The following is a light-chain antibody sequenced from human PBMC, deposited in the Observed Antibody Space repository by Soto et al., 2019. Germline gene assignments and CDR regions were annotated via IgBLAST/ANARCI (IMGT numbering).Light chain of an antibody. CDR3: QQYNEYPYT. J-gene: IGKJ2*01. CDR2: RAS. CDR1: QSISTY. Sequence: DIQMTQSPSTLSASVGDRVSITCRASQSISTYLAWYQQKPGRAPQALIYRASSLESGVPSRFSGSGSGTGFTLTISSLLTDDFATYYCQQYNEYPYTFGQGTKLEIK. V-gene: IGKV1-5*03.